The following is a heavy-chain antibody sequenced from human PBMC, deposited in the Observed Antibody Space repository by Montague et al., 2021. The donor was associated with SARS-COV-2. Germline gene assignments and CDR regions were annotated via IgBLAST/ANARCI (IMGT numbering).Heavy chain of an antibody. CDR2: ISASGVRT. D-gene: IGHD3-10*01. CDR1: GFTFSTYA. CDR3: LNYHGSGSYGDF. V-gene: IGHV3-23*01. Sequence: LRLSCAASGFTFSTYAMTWVRQAPGKGLEWVSSISASGVRTHYPDSVKGRFTISRDNSKDTLYLQMSSLRAEDTAVYFCLNYHGSGSYGDFWGQGTLVTVSP. J-gene: IGHJ4*02.